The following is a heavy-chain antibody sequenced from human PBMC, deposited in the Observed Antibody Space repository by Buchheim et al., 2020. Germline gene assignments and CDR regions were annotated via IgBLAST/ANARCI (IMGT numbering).Heavy chain of an antibody. CDR3: AKDPPYGGNYGGYFDS. CDR2: ISGRGDTT. J-gene: IGHJ4*02. CDR1: GFAFSSYA. Sequence: EVQLLESGGGLVQPGGSLRLSCAASGFAFSSYAMSWVRQTPGKGLEWVSTISGRGDTTYYADSVKGRFTVSRDNSKNILYLQVNTLRAEDTAMFYCAKDPPYGGNYGGYFDSWGQGTL. V-gene: IGHV3-23*01. D-gene: IGHD4/OR15-4a*01.